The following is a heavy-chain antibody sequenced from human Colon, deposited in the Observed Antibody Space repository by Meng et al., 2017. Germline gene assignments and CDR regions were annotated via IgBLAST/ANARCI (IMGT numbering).Heavy chain of an antibody. CDR2: TYYRSKWYN. Sequence: SQTLSLTCAISGDSVSSNSAAWNWIRQSPSRGLEWLGRTYYRSKWYNDYAVSVKSQITINPDTSKNQFSLQLNSVTPEDTAVYYCARDRDYYDSSGYSMGYNWFDPWGQGTLVTVSS. J-gene: IGHJ5*02. CDR1: GDSVSSNSAA. V-gene: IGHV6-1*01. CDR3: ARDRDYYDSSGYSMGYNWFDP. D-gene: IGHD3-22*01.